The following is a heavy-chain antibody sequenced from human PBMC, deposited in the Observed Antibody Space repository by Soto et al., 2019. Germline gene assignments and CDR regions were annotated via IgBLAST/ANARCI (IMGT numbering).Heavy chain of an antibody. D-gene: IGHD2-21*01. CDR2: IYYSGST. CDR1: GGSISSGGYY. J-gene: IGHJ4*02. V-gene: IGHV4-31*03. CDR3: ARSAFDLVVVNMPDY. Sequence: QVQLQESGPGLVKPSQTLSLTCTVSGGSISSGGYYWSWIRQHPGKGLEWIGYIYYSGSTYYNPSLKSRVTISVDTSKNQFSLKLSSVTAADTAVYYCARSAFDLVVVNMPDYWGQGTLVTVSS.